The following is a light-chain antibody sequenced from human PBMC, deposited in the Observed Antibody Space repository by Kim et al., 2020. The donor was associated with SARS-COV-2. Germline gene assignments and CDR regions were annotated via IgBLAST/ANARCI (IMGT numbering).Light chain of an antibody. J-gene: IGLJ2*01. CDR3: NSRDSNDNVV. CDR1: SLRSYY. CDR2: GKN. V-gene: IGLV3-19*01. Sequence: VALGQTVRINCKGDSLRSYYATWYQQKPGQAPILVIYGKNNRPSGIPDRFSGSSSGNTASLTITGTQAGDEADYYCNSRDSNDNVVFGGGTQLTVL.